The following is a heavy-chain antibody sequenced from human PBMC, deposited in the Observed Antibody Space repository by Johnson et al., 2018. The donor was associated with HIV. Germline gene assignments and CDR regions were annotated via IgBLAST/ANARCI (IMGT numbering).Heavy chain of an antibody. CDR1: GFTFSSYG. CDR2: ISYDGSIK. CDR3: ARDRCSSTSCIDAFDI. J-gene: IGHJ3*02. D-gene: IGHD2-2*01. V-gene: IGHV3-30*19. Sequence: VQLVESGGGVVQPGGSLRLSCAASGFTFSSYGMHWVRQAPGKGLEWVAVISYDGSIKYYADSVKGRFTISRDNSKNTLYLQMNSQRAEDTAVYYCARDRCSSTSCIDAFDIWGQGTMVTVSS.